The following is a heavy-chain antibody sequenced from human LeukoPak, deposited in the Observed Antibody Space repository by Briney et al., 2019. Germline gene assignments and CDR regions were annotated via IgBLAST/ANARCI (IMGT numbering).Heavy chain of an antibody. Sequence: SVKVSCKASGGTFSSYAISWVRQAPGQGLEWTGGIIPIFGTANYAQKFQGRVTITADESTSTAYMELSSLRSEDTAVYYCARDCSGGSCYSNWGQGTLVTVSS. V-gene: IGHV1-69*13. J-gene: IGHJ4*02. CDR1: GGTFSSYA. D-gene: IGHD2-15*01. CDR3: ARDCSGGSCYSN. CDR2: IIPIFGTA.